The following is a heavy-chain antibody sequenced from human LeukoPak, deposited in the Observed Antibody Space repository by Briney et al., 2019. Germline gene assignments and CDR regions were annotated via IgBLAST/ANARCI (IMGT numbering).Heavy chain of an antibody. Sequence: GGSLRLFCAASGFTFSTYRMSWVRQAPGKGLEWVSGISWNSGSIGYADSAKGRFTISRDNAKHSLYLQMNSLRAEDMALYYCARGVDYYYYYMDVWGKGTTVTVSS. CDR2: ISWNSGSI. V-gene: IGHV3-9*03. CDR3: ARGVDYYYYYMDV. CDR1: GFTFSTYR. J-gene: IGHJ6*03.